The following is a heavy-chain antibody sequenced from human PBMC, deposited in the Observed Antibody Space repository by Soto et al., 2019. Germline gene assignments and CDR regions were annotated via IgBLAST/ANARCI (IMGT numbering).Heavy chain of an antibody. J-gene: IGHJ6*02. D-gene: IGHD3-10*01. CDR3: ARQSEYYYATGRAAPLYGMDV. CDR2: IYYSGST. Sequence: PSETQSLTCTVSGGYISSHYWGRISKPPGKGLEWIGNIYYSGSTYYNPSLKSRVTVSVDTTKNQFSLKLSSVTAADTAMYYCARQSEYYYATGRAAPLYGMDVWGQGTTVTVSS. CDR1: GGYISSHY. V-gene: IGHV4-39*01.